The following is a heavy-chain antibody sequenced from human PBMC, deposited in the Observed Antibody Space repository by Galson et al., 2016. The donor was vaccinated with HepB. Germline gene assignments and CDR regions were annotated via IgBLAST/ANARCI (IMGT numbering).Heavy chain of an antibody. J-gene: IGHJ6*01. CDR3: ARVGTTVTTQALGMDV. CDR1: GGSISNYY. D-gene: IGHD4-17*01. Sequence: SETLSLTCTVSGGSISNYYWSWIRQPPGKGLEWIGYIYNSGSTNSNPSLKSRVTISVDTSKNQFSLKLSSVTAADTAVYYCARVGTTVTTQALGMDVWCQGTMVTVSS. CDR2: IYNSGST. V-gene: IGHV4-59*01.